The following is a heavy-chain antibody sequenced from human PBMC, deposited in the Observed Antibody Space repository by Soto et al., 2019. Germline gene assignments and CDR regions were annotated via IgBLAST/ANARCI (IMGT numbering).Heavy chain of an antibody. CDR2: IRSDGSST. CDR1: GTIFSGYG. D-gene: IGHD3-10*01. J-gene: IGHJ6*03. Sequence: LRISCTPCGTIFSGYGMHWVRQTPGKGLEWVALIRSDGSSTSYAASVKGRFTISRDKPKNTLYLQMNSLRAEDTAVYHGESVGFGEMVRGFPISYTAVWANGTTVPVS. CDR3: ESVGFGEMVRGFPISYTAV. V-gene: IGHV3-30*02.